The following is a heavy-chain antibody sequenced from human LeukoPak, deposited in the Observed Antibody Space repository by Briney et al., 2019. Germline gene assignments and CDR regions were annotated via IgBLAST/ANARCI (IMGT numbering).Heavy chain of an antibody. J-gene: IGHJ4*02. D-gene: IGHD2-2*01. Sequence: KPSQTLSLTCTVSGGSISSGGYHWSWIRQHPGKGLEWIGYIYYSGSTYYNPSLKSRVTIPVDTSKNQFSLKLSSVTAADTAVYYCARQYCSSTSCHFDYWGQGTLVTVSS. CDR2: IYYSGST. V-gene: IGHV4-31*03. CDR1: GGSISSGGYH. CDR3: ARQYCSSTSCHFDY.